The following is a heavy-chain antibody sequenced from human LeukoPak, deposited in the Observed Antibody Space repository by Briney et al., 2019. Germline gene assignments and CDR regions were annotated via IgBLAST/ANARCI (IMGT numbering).Heavy chain of an antibody. CDR2: IYYSGST. J-gene: IGHJ4*02. Sequence: KAGGSLRLSCAASGFTFSSYWMTWVRQAPGKGLEWIGSIYYSGSTYYNPSLKSRVTISVDTSKNQFSLKLSSVTAADTAVYYCARESQQSDYWGQGTLVTVSS. CDR3: ARESQQSDY. CDR1: GFTFSSYW. D-gene: IGHD6-13*01. V-gene: IGHV4-39*02.